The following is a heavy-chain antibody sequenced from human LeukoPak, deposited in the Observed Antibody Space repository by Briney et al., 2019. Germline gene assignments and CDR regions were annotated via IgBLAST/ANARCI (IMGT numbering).Heavy chain of an antibody. CDR3: VRGSYDSSGYYPVDAFDI. V-gene: IGHV3-20*04. Sequence: GGSLRLSCAASGFTFDDYGMSWVRQAPGKGLEWVSGINWNGGSTGYADSVKGRFTISRDNAKNSLYLQMNSLRAEDTALYYCVRGSYDSSGYYPVDAFDIWGQGTMVTVSS. D-gene: IGHD3-22*01. CDR2: INWNGGST. J-gene: IGHJ3*02. CDR1: GFTFDDYG.